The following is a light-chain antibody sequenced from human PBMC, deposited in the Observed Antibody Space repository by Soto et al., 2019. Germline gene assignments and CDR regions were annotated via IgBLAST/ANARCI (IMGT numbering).Light chain of an antibody. CDR2: LAS. V-gene: IGKV1-17*01. Sequence: DIQRTQSPSSLSASVGDRVTITCRASQDITSDCAWYQQKAGRAPKRLMSLASRLASGVPSRCSGSESWTYITLTISSLEPEDFATYYCLPHNGYPPVFGHGTTLE. CDR3: LPHNGYPPV. J-gene: IGKJ2*01. CDR1: QDITSD.